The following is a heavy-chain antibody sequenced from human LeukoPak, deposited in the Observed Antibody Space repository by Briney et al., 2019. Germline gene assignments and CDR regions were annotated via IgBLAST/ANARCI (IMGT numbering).Heavy chain of an antibody. CDR1: GGSISSYY. D-gene: IGHD3-16*02. CDR3: ARYVWGSYPTFEDY. V-gene: IGHV4-59*01. Sequence: SETLSLTCTVSGGSISSYYWSWIRQPPGKGLEWIGYIYYSGSTNYNPSLKSRVTISVDTSKNKFSLKLSSVTAADTAVYYCARYVWGSYPTFEDYWGQGTWSPSPQ. CDR2: IYYSGST. J-gene: IGHJ4*02.